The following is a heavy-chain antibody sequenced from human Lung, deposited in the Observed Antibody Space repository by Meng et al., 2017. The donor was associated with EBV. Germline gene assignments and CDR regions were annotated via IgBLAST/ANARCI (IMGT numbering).Heavy chain of an antibody. D-gene: IGHD2-15*01. CDR2: IYYSGST. CDR3: AREWCSGGSCYPDY. V-gene: IGHV4-30-4*01. J-gene: IGHJ4*02. Sequence: QAPVRALVNPPHTLSLTCTVSGGSISVGDYYWSWIRQPPGKGLEWIGYIYYSGSTYYNPSLKSRVTISVDTSKNQFSLKLSSVTAADTAVYYCAREWCSGGSCYPDYWGQGTLVTVSS. CDR1: GGSISVGDYY.